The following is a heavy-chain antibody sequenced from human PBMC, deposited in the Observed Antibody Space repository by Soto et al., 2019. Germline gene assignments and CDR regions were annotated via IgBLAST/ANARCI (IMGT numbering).Heavy chain of an antibody. V-gene: IGHV1-46*01. CDR3: AIESWSSGWSDGMDV. CDR1: GYTFTSYY. Sequence: ASVKVSCKASGYTFTSYYMHWVRQAPGQGLEWMGIINPSGGSTSYAQKFQGRVTMTRDTSTSTVYMELSSLRSEDTAVYYCAIESWSSGWSDGMDVWGQGTTVTVSS. D-gene: IGHD6-19*01. CDR2: INPSGGST. J-gene: IGHJ6*02.